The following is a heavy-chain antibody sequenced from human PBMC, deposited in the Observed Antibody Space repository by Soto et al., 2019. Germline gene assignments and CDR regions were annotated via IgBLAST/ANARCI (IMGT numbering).Heavy chain of an antibody. Sequence: PGGSLRLSCAASGFTFSSYSMNWVRQAPGKGLEWVSSISSSSSYIYYADSVKGRFTISRDNAKNSLYLQMNSLRAEDTAVYYCARDDGSTSPRRFDPWGQGTLVTVSS. V-gene: IGHV3-21*01. D-gene: IGHD2-2*01. J-gene: IGHJ5*02. CDR2: ISSSSSYI. CDR3: ARDDGSTSPRRFDP. CDR1: GFTFSSYS.